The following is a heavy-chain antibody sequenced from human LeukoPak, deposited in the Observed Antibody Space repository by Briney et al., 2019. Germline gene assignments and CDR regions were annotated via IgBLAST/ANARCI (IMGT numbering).Heavy chain of an antibody. CDR3: AKLIDAADTGY. D-gene: IGHD6-13*01. V-gene: IGHV3-23*01. J-gene: IGHJ4*02. Sequence: GGALRLSCAASGFTFSSEALSWVRQAPGKGLEWVSAISGSGGSTYNADSVKGRFTISRDNSKNTLFLQMNSLRVEETAVYYCAKLIDAADTGYWGQGTLVTVSS. CDR2: ISGSGGST. CDR1: GFTFSSEA.